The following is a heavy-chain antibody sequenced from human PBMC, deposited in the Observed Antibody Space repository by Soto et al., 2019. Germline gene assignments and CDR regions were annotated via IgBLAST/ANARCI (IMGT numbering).Heavy chain of an antibody. J-gene: IGHJ6*04. CDR3: ARPGKRYCTNGVCSYGTDV. D-gene: IGHD2-8*01. V-gene: IGHV1-8*01. Sequence: ASVKVSCKVSGYTFTSYDINWVRQATGQGLEWMGWMNPNSGNTGYAQKFQGRVTMTRNTSTSTAYMELSSLRSEETAVYYCARPGKRYCTNGVCSYGTDVWGKGTTVTASS. CDR1: GYTFTSYD. CDR2: MNPNSGNT.